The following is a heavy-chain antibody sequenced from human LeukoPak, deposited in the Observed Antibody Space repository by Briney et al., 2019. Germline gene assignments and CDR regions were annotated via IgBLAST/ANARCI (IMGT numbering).Heavy chain of an antibody. CDR2: IYYSGTT. J-gene: IGHJ4*02. D-gene: IGHD3-22*01. CDR3: AGDYYDSSGYLGL. Sequence: SQTLSLTCTVSGGSISSGGYYWSWIRQHPGKGLEWIGYIYYSGTTYYNPSLKSRVTISVDTSKNQFSLKLTSVTAADTAVYYCAGDYYDSSGYLGLWGQGTLVTVSS. CDR1: GGSISSGGYY. V-gene: IGHV4-31*03.